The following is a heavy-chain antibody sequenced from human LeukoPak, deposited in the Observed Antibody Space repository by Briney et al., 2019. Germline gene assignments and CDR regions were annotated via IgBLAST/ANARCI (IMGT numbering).Heavy chain of an antibody. D-gene: IGHD6-19*01. CDR3: PRDNGMTSGWYAGRIDYYYGMDV. Sequence: GGSLRLSCAASGFTFSRKTMNWVRQAPGKGLELVSYISSDGGTIYYSDSVRGRFTISRDNAKNSLYLQMNGLRDEDTAVYYCPRDNGMTSGWYAGRIDYYYGMDVWGQGTTVTVSS. V-gene: IGHV3-48*02. CDR2: ISSDGGTI. J-gene: IGHJ6*02. CDR1: GFTFSRKT.